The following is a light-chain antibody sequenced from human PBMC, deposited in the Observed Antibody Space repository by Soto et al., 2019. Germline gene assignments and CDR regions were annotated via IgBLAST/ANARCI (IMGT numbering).Light chain of an antibody. Sequence: QSALTQPASVSGSPGQSITISCTGTSSDIGDYNYVSWYQQRPGNAPKLMIYEVSNRPSGVSNRFSGSKSGNTASLTISGLQAEDAADYSCNTHRSSSTYVFGAYVFGTGTKATVL. CDR2: EVS. V-gene: IGLV2-14*01. J-gene: IGLJ1*01. CDR1: SSDIGDYNY. CDR3: NTHRSSSTYVFGAYV.